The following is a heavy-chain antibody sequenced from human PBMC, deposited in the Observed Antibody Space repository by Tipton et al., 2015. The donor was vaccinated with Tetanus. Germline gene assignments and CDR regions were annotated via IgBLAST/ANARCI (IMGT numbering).Heavy chain of an antibody. D-gene: IGHD3-10*01. CDR1: GFSFGDYT. CDR2: IKSTAYGGTT. Sequence: SLRLSCTASGFSFGDYTMSWFRQAPGKGLEWVGYIKSTAYGGTTEYAASVKGRFTISRDHSRIIAYLQMNSLEAEDTGVYFCGKVGNMAGSRLPNWFDPWGQGTLVTVSS. CDR3: GKVGNMAGSRLPNWFDP. J-gene: IGHJ5*02. V-gene: IGHV3-49*03.